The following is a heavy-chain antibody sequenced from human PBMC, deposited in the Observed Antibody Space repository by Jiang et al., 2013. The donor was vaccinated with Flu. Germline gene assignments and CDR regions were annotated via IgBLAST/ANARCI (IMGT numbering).Heavy chain of an antibody. Sequence: KLSCAASGFTFSGSAMHWVRQASGKGLEWVGRIRSKANSYATAYAASVKGRFTISRDDSKNTAYLQMNSLKTEDTAVYYCIYWGGFYRDWGQGTLVTVSS. D-gene: IGHD3-16*01. J-gene: IGHJ4*02. CDR2: IRSKANSYAT. CDR1: GFTFSGSA. CDR3: IYWGGFYRD. V-gene: IGHV3-73*01.